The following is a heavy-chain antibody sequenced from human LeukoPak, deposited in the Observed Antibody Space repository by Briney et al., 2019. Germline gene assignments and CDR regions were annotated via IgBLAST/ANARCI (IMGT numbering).Heavy chain of an antibody. CDR2: VVTTTT. D-gene: IGHD6-19*01. CDR1: GGSISTYS. Sequence: ASETVSLTCTVSGGSISTYSWTWVRQSPGKGLEWIGSVVTTTTKYSPALRSRVAISVDTSKNQFSLRLESVTTADTAVYYCARDTTVASGMQFWGQGALVTVPS. J-gene: IGHJ4*02. CDR3: ARDTTVASGMQF. V-gene: IGHV4-4*07.